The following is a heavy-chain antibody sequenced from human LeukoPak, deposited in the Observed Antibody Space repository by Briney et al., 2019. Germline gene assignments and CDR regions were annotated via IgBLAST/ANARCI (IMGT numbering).Heavy chain of an antibody. V-gene: IGHV7-4-1*02. CDR2: INTNTGNP. CDR3: ARDQIDASSSWYERVY. D-gene: IGHD6-13*01. Sequence: ASVKVSCKASGYTFTSYYMHWVRQAPGQGLEWMGWINTNTGNPTYAQGFTGRFVFSLDTSVSTAYLQISSLKAEDTAVYYCARDQIDASSSWYERVYWGQGTLVTVSS. J-gene: IGHJ4*02. CDR1: GYTFTSYY.